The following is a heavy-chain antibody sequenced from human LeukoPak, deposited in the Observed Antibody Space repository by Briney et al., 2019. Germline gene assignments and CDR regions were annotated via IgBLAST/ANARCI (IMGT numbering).Heavy chain of an antibody. CDR2: IIPIFGTA. V-gene: IGHV1-69*06. D-gene: IGHD3-22*01. Sequence: SVKVSCKASGGTFIIYAISWVRQAPGQGLEWMGRIIPIFGTANYAQKFQGRVTITADKSTSTAYMELSSLRSEDTAVYYCARDGYYDSSGYPPPQDVWGKGTTVTVSS. CDR3: ARDGYYDSSGYPPPQDV. CDR1: GGTFIIYA. J-gene: IGHJ6*04.